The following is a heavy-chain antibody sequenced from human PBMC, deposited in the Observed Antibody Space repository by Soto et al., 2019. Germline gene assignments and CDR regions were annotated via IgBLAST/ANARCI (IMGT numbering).Heavy chain of an antibody. Sequence: SETLSLTCTVSGGSISSSSYYWVWIRQPPGKGLEWIGSINKSGSTYNNPALKSRVTISVTTSNNKYSLTRSSVTAAYTAVYYCARPSIAVAGNYYYYGMDVWGQGTTVT. CDR3: ARPSIAVAGNYYYYGMDV. CDR1: GGSISSSSYY. D-gene: IGHD6-19*01. J-gene: IGHJ6*02. V-gene: IGHV4-39*01. CDR2: INKSGST.